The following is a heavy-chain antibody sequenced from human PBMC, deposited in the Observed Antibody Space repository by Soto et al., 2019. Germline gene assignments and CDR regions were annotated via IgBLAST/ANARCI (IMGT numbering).Heavy chain of an antibody. CDR2: ISYDGSNK. CDR1: GFTFSSYG. V-gene: IGHV3-30*18. D-gene: IGHD4-17*01. Sequence: QVQLVESGGGVVQPGRSLRLSCAASGFTFSSYGMHWVRQAPGKGLEWVAVISYDGSNKYYADSGKGRFTISRDNSKNTLYLQMNSLRAEDTAVYYCAKSPLSVTSSYYFDYWGQGTLVTVSS. J-gene: IGHJ4*02. CDR3: AKSPLSVTSSYYFDY.